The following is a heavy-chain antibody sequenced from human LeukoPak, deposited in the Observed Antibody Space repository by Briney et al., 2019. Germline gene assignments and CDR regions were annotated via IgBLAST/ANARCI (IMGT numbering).Heavy chain of an antibody. CDR1: GFTFSSYG. CDR2: ISYDGSNK. Sequence: GGSLRLSCAASGFTFSSYGMHWVRQAPGKGLEWVAVISYDGSNKYYADSVKGRFTISRDNSKNTLYLQMNSLRAEDTAVYYCAKENQLLYDYWGQGTLVTVSS. D-gene: IGHD2-2*02. V-gene: IGHV3-30*18. CDR3: AKENQLLYDY. J-gene: IGHJ4*02.